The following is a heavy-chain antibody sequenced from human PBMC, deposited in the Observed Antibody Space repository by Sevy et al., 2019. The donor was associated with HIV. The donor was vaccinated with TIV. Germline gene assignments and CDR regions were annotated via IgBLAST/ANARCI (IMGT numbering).Heavy chain of an antibody. CDR1: GFTFGDYA. CDR3: SRGYYYDSSGYSDY. Sequence: CLRLSCTGSGFTFGDYAMSWFRQAPGMGLEGVGFIRSNDYGGATEYAASVIGRFTISRDDSKSIADLHMNSLKTEHTAVYYCSRGYYYDSSGYSDYWGQGTLVTVSS. J-gene: IGHJ4*02. CDR2: IRSNDYGGAT. V-gene: IGHV3-49*03. D-gene: IGHD3-22*01.